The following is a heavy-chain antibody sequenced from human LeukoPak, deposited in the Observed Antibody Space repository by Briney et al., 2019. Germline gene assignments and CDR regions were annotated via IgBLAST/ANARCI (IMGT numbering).Heavy chain of an antibody. CDR3: ARVPTYCSSTSCYARFDY. V-gene: IGHV1-2*02. J-gene: IGHJ4*02. Sequence: ASVKVSCKASGYTFTGYYMHWVRQAPGQGLEWMGWINPNSGGTNYAQKFQGRVTVTRDTSISTAYMELSRLRSDDTAVYYCARVPTYCSSTSCYARFDYWGQGTLVTVSS. D-gene: IGHD2-2*01. CDR1: GYTFTGYY. CDR2: INPNSGGT.